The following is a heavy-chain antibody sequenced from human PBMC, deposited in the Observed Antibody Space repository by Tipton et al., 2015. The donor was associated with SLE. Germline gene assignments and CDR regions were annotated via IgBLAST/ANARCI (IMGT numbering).Heavy chain of an antibody. D-gene: IGHD2/OR15-2a*01. J-gene: IGHJ3*02. CDR3: ARVWLNNAFDI. CDR1: GVSISSSC. Sequence: GLVKPSETLSLTCNVSGVSISSSCWSWIRQPAGKGLEWIGRIYTSGATDDNPSLKSRVTMSVDMSKNQIFLKMTSVTAADSAVYFCARVWLNNAFDIWGQGTRVTVSS. V-gene: IGHV4-4*07. CDR2: IYTSGAT.